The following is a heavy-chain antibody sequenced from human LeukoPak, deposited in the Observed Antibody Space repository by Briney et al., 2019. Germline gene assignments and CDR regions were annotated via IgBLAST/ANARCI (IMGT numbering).Heavy chain of an antibody. CDR1: GGSFSGYY. CDR3: ARGEDGDYYFQH. V-gene: IGHV4-34*01. Sequence: SETLSLTCAVYGGSFSGYYWSWIRQPPGKGLEWIGEINHSGSSNYNPSLKSRVTVSVDTSKNQFSLKLSSVTAADTAVYYCARGEDGDYYFQHWGQGTLVTVSS. J-gene: IGHJ1*01. CDR2: INHSGSS. D-gene: IGHD4-17*01.